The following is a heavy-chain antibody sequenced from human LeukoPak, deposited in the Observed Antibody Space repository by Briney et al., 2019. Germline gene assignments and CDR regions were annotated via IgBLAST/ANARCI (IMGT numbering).Heavy chain of an antibody. J-gene: IGHJ6*02. CDR2: IRYDGSNK. D-gene: IGHD3-10*01. Sequence: PGGSLRLSCAASGFTFSSYGMHWVRQAPGKGLEWVAFIRYDGSNKYYADSVKGRFTISRDNSKNTLYLQMNSLRAEDTAAYYCAKIRFGEYYYYYGMDVWGQGTTVTVSS. CDR1: GFTFSSYG. V-gene: IGHV3-30*02. CDR3: AKIRFGEYYYYYGMDV.